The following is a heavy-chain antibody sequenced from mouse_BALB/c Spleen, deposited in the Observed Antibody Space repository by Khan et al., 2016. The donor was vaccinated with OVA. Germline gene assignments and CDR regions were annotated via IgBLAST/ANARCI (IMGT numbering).Heavy chain of an antibody. D-gene: IGHD2-3*01. CDR1: GSSITSDYA. CDR3: AMERTY. J-gene: IGHJ3*01. V-gene: IGHV3-2*02. CDR2: ISYSGST. Sequence: EVQLQESGPGLVKPSQSLSLTCTVTGSSITSDYAWNWIRQFPGNKLEWMGYISYSGSTSYNPSLKSRISITRDTSKNQFFLQLNSVTTEDTATYYCAMERTYWGQGTLVTVSA.